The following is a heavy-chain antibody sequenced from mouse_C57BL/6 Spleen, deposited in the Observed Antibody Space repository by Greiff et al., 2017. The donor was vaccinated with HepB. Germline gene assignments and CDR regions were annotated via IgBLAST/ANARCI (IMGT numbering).Heavy chain of an antibody. V-gene: IGHV1-55*01. CDR1: GYTFTSYW. Sequence: QVHVKQPGAELVKPGASVKMSCKASGYTFTSYWITWVKQRPGQGLEWIGDIYPGSGSTNYNEKFKSKATLTVDTSSSTAYMQLSSLTSEDSAVYYCARVTGTLFAYWGQGTLVTVSA. CDR2: IYPGSGST. J-gene: IGHJ3*01. D-gene: IGHD4-1*01. CDR3: ARVTGTLFAY.